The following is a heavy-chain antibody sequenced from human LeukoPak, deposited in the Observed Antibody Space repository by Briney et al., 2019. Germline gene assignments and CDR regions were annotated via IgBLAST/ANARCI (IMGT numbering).Heavy chain of an antibody. CDR2: ISYDGSNK. V-gene: IGHV3-30*04. Sequence: PGGSLRLSCAASGFTFSSYAMHWVRQAPGKGLEWVAVISYDGSNKYYADSVKGRFTISRDNSKNTLYLQMNSLRAEDTAVYYCARAPLGTARFDYWGQGTLVTVSS. D-gene: IGHD1-1*01. CDR3: ARAPLGTARFDY. J-gene: IGHJ4*02. CDR1: GFTFSSYA.